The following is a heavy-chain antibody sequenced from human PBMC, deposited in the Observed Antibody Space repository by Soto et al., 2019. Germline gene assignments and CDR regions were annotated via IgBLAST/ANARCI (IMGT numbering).Heavy chain of an antibody. CDR1: GYTFTTYY. CDR2: INPGGVST. CDR3: ARGGNGDNVGYWYFDL. Sequence: QVQLVQSGAEVKKPGASVEVSGRASGYTFTTYYIRWAQHTPEQGLEWLGVINPGGVSTKYAQKFQDRVTMTSDTSTSTVYMDLSRVRSEDTSVYFCARGGNGDNVGYWYFDLWGRGTQVTVSP. D-gene: IGHD4-17*01. V-gene: IGHV1-46*01. J-gene: IGHJ2*01.